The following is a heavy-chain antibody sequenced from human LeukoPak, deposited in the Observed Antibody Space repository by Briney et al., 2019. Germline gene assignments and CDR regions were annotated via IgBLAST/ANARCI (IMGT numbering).Heavy chain of an antibody. D-gene: IGHD5-12*01. Sequence: GGSLRLSCGASGFTFSSYGMHWVRQAPGKGLEWVAAIWYDGSNKYYADSVKGRLTISRDNSKNMLYLQMNSLRAEDTAVYYCGRMGGNSGYDVGYWGQGTLVTVSS. CDR2: IWYDGSNK. J-gene: IGHJ4*02. V-gene: IGHV3-33*01. CDR1: GFTFSSYG. CDR3: GRMGGNSGYDVGY.